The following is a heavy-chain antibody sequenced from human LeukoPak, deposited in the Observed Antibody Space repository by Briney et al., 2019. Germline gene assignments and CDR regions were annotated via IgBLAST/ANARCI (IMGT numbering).Heavy chain of an antibody. CDR2: IYHSGST. Sequence: SETLSLTCTVSGGSISSYYWGWIRQPPGKGLEWIGSIYHSGSTYYNPSLKSRVTISVDTSKNQFSLKLSSVTAADTAVYYCARLGGQLNYFDYWGQGTLVTVSS. CDR1: GGSISSYY. J-gene: IGHJ4*02. CDR3: ARLGGQLNYFDY. D-gene: IGHD2-15*01. V-gene: IGHV4-38-2*02.